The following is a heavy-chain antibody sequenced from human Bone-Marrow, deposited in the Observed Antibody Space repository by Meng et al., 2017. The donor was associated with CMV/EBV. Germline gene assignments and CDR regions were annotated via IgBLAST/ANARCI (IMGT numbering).Heavy chain of an antibody. D-gene: IGHD6-13*01. CDR2: INPNSGGS. CDR3: ARDLRVAAVNTPYHYYGMDV. V-gene: IGHV1-2*02. CDR1: GYTFTGYY. J-gene: IGHJ6*02. Sequence: ASVKVSCKASGYTFTGYYIHWLRHAPGQGLEWVGWINPNSGGSNYAQKFQGRVIMTRDTSITTAYMELSGLRSEDTAVYYCARDLRVAAVNTPYHYYGMDVWGQGTSVTVSS.